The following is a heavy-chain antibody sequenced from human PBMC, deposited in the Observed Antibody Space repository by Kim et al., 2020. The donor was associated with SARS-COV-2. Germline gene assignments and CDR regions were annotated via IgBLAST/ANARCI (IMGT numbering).Heavy chain of an antibody. D-gene: IGHD3-3*01. Sequence: GGSLRLSCAASGFTFNRYGMHWVRQAPGKGLEWVAVVWYDGNKKDYADSVKGRFTISRDNSENTVSLQMNSLRVEDTAMYFCARVREGFSPEDCFDPWGRGVMVTVSS. J-gene: IGHJ5*02. V-gene: IGHV3-33*01. CDR3: ARVREGFSPEDCFDP. CDR1: GFTFNRYG. CDR2: VWYDGNKK.